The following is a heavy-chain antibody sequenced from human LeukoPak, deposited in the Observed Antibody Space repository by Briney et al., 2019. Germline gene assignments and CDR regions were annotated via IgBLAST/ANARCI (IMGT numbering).Heavy chain of an antibody. J-gene: IGHJ5*02. CDR3: ARSPPYCSGGSCYRYWFDP. CDR2: IYYSGST. V-gene: IGHV4-59*01. Sequence: PSGTLSLTCTVSGGSISSYYWSWIRQPPGKGLEWIGYIYYSGSTNYNPSLKSRVTISVDTSKNQFSLKLSSVTAADTAVYYCARSPPYCSGGSCYRYWFDPWGQGTLVTVSS. D-gene: IGHD2-15*01. CDR1: GGSISSYY.